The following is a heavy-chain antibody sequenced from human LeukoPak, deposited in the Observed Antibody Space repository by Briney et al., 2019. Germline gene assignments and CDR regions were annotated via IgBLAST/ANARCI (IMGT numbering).Heavy chain of an antibody. J-gene: IGHJ4*02. D-gene: IGHD6-19*01. CDR2: ISNNGVNR. CDR3: AKGAFGRGWPN. Sequence: GGSLRLSCAASGFTFSSYALNWVRQAPRKGLEWVSGISNNGVNRNYADSVKGRFTISRDNSKNTLYLQMNSLRAEDTAVYYCAKGAFGRGWPNWGQGTLVTVSS. CDR1: GFTFSSYA. V-gene: IGHV3-23*01.